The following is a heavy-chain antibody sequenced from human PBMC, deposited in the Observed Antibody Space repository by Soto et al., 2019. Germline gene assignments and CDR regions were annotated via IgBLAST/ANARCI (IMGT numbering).Heavy chain of an antibody. CDR3: ARSGYYYRPRPFDC. Sequence: EVQLVESGGGLVQPGGSLRLSCAASGFTFSSYEMNWVRQAPGKGLEWVSYISSSGSTIYYADSVKGRFTISRDNAKNSLYLQMNSVRAEDRAVYYCARSGYYYRPRPFDCWGQGTLVTVSS. V-gene: IGHV3-48*03. CDR2: ISSSGSTI. J-gene: IGHJ4*02. D-gene: IGHD3-22*01. CDR1: GFTFSSYE.